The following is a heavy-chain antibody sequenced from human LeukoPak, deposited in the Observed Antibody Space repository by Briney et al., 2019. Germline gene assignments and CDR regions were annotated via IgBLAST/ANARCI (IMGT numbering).Heavy chain of an antibody. CDR1: GGSISSYY. Sequence: SETLSLTCTVSGGSISSYYWSWIRQPPGKGLEWIGYIYYSGSTNYNPSLKSRVTISVGTSKNQFSLKLSSVTAADTAVYYCARDFDAFDIWGQGTMVTVSS. CDR3: ARDFDAFDI. V-gene: IGHV4-59*01. CDR2: IYYSGST. J-gene: IGHJ3*02.